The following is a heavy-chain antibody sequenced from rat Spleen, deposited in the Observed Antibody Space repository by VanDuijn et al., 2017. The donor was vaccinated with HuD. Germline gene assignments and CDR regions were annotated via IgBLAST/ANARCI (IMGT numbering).Heavy chain of an antibody. CDR1: GFTFSSYW. J-gene: IGHJ4*01. CDR3: GKDMNYYSTYPFYVMGA. Sequence: EVQLMESGGGLVQPGRSMKLSCVASGFTFSSYWMYWIRQAPGEGLEWISSISPDGGSTYYPDSVKGRFTISRDNAENTVYLQMNSLRSEDTASYYCGKDMNYYSTYPFYVMGAWGQGASVTVSS. D-gene: IGHD1-2*01. V-gene: IGHV5-58*01. CDR2: ISPDGGST.